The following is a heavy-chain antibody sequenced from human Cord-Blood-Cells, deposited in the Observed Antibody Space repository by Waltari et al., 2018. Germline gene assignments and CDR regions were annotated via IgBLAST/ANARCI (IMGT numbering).Heavy chain of an antibody. CDR1: GGTFSSYA. V-gene: IGHV1-69*09. D-gene: IGHD6-6*01. CDR2: ISPTLGRA. Sequence: QVQLVQSGAEVKKPGSSVKVSCKASGGTFSSYAISWVRQDPGQGLEWMERISPTLGRANYAQKFQGRVTITADKSTSTAYMELSSLRAEDTAVYYCAPNGDSSAYWGQGTLVTVSS. J-gene: IGHJ4*02. CDR3: APNGDSSAY.